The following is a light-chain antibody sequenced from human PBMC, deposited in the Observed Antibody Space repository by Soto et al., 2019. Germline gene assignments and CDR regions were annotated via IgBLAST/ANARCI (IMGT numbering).Light chain of an antibody. Sequence: SALAQPPSASGSPGQSVTISCAGTSNDVGGYNFVSWYQQHPGKAPKLMIFEVSKRPSGVPDRFSGSKSGNTASLTVSGLQAEDEADYYCSSYAGNNIFYVFGTGTRSPS. V-gene: IGLV2-8*01. CDR2: EVS. CDR1: SNDVGGYNF. CDR3: SSYAGNNIFYV. J-gene: IGLJ1*01.